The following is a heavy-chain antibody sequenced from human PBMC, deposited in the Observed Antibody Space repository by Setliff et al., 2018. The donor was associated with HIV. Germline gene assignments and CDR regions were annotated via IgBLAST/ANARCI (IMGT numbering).Heavy chain of an antibody. J-gene: IGHJ6*03. Sequence: SGPTLVNPTQTLTLTCTFSGFTLTTSGVGVGWIRQPPGKALEWLAFIYWNDDKRYSPSLKSRLTITKDTSKNQVVLTMTNMDPVDTATYYCARIHSSADYYYMDVWGKGTTVTVSS. D-gene: IGHD6-19*01. CDR1: GFTLTTSGVG. CDR3: ARIHSSADYYYMDV. CDR2: IYWNDDK. V-gene: IGHV2-5*01.